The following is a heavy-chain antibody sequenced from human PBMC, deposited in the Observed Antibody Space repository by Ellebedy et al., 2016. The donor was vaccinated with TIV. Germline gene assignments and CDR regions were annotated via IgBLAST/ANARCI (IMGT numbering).Heavy chain of an antibody. CDR2: ITHSGST. CDR1: GGSFSGYY. CDR3: SRGKRYFNPTFDY. D-gene: IGHD3-9*01. J-gene: IGHJ4*02. V-gene: IGHV4-34*01. Sequence: MPSETLSLTCAVYGGSFSGYYWSWIRQPPGKGLEWIGEITHSGSTNYNPSLKRRVTVSVDTSKNQFSLKLSSVTAADTAVYYCSRGKRYFNPTFDYWGQGTLVTVSS.